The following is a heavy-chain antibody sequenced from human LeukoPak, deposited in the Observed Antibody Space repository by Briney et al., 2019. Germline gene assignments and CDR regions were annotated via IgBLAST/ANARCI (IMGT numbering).Heavy chain of an antibody. Sequence: GGSLRLSCAASGFTFDDYAMHWVRQAPGKGLEWVSLISWDGGSTYYADSVKGRFTISRDNSKNSLYLQMNSLRAEDTAVYYCAELGITMIGGVWGKGTTVTTSS. CDR2: ISWDGGST. CDR3: AELGITMIGGV. V-gene: IGHV3-43D*03. J-gene: IGHJ6*04. D-gene: IGHD3-10*02. CDR1: GFTFDDYA.